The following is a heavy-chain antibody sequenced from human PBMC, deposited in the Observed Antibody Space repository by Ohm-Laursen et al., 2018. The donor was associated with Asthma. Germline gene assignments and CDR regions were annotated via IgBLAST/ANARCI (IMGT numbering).Heavy chain of an antibody. J-gene: IGHJ2*01. Sequence: SLRLSCSASVFPFSKYAFHWVRQAPGKGLEWVAIISYDGTSEYYADSVKGRVTISRDDSKNTVYLQMNNLRVEDTAVYYCAKDAHWVGGSDWYFDLWGRGTLVTVSS. CDR1: VFPFSKYA. CDR3: AKDAHWVGGSDWYFDL. CDR2: ISYDGTSE. V-gene: IGHV3-30-3*01. D-gene: IGHD3-16*01.